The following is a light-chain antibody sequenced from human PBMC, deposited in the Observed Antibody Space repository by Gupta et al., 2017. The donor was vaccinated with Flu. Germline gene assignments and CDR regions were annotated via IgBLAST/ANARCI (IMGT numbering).Light chain of an antibody. Sequence: SYVLTQPPSVSVAPGQPARITCGGNNIGSKSVHWYQQKPGQAPVLVVYGDSVRPSGVPERFSGSNSGNTATLTISRVEAGDEADYFCQVWDASADHPWLFGGGTKLTVL. CDR1: NIGSKS. CDR3: QVWDASADHPWL. CDR2: GDS. J-gene: IGLJ2*01. V-gene: IGLV3-21*02.